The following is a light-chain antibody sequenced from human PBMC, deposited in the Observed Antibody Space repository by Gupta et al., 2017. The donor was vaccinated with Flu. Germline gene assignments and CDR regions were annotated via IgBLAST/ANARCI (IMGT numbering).Light chain of an antibody. CDR3: ASWDNTHRAVA. CDR1: ISSVGANY. J-gene: IGLJ2*01. CDR2: YND. Sequence: QSFLTQPPSVSAAPAQKVTISCSGTISSVGANYVSWYRQLPHTAPKFLIYYNDQRSSETPDRFSGSKSGTSATLVITGLQAGDEAGYFCASWDNTHRAVAFGGGTKVT. V-gene: IGLV1-51*01.